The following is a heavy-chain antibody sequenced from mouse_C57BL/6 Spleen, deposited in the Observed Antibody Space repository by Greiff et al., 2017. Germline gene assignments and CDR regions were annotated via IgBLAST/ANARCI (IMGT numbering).Heavy chain of an antibody. J-gene: IGHJ3*01. Sequence: EVQLQQSGPELVKPGASVKISCKASGYSFTGYYMNWVKQSPEKSLEWIGEINPSTGGTTYNQKFKAKATLTVDKSSSTAYMQLKSLTSEDSAVYYCARGYDLAYWGQGTLVTVSA. CDR2: INPSTGGT. D-gene: IGHD2-3*01. CDR1: GYSFTGYY. V-gene: IGHV1-42*01. CDR3: ARGYDLAY.